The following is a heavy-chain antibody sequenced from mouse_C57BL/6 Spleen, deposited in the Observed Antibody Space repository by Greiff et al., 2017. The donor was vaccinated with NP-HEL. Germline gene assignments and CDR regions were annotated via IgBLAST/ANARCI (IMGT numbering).Heavy chain of an antibody. CDR1: GFNIKNTY. Sequence: VQLKQSVAELVRPGASVKLSCTASGFNIKNTYMHWVKQRPEQGLEWIGRIDPANGNTKYAPKFQGKATITADTSSNTAYLQLSSLTSEDTAIYYCARDYYSNGPWFAYWGQGTLVTVSA. V-gene: IGHV14-3*01. D-gene: IGHD2-5*01. J-gene: IGHJ3*01. CDR3: ARDYYSNGPWFAY. CDR2: IDPANGNT.